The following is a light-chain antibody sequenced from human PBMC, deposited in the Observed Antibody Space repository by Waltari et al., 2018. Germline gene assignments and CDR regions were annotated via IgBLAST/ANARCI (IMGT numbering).Light chain of an antibody. CDR3: CSYAGNYVWV. J-gene: IGLJ3*02. CDR2: DVS. Sequence: QSALTQPAAVSGSPGQSVTISCIAASRDIGRYDIVSWYQQHPGNAPKLVISDVSKRPSGVSDRFSGSKSGDTASLTISGLQFEDEADYYCCSYAGNYVWVFGGGTRLTVL. V-gene: IGLV2-23*02. CDR1: SRDIGRYDI.